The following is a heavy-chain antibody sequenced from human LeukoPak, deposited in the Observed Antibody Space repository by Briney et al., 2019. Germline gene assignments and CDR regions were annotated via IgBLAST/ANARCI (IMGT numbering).Heavy chain of an antibody. CDR3: AGKEGDYYYYGMDV. J-gene: IGHJ6*04. CDR2: IYHSGST. Sequence: SETLPLTCAVSGYSISSGYYWGWIRQPPGKGLEWIGSIYHSGSTYYNPSLKSRVTISVDTSKNQFSLKLSSVTAADTAVYYCAGKEGDYYYYGMDVWGKGTTVTVSS. V-gene: IGHV4-38-2*01. D-gene: IGHD2-21*01. CDR1: GYSISSGYY.